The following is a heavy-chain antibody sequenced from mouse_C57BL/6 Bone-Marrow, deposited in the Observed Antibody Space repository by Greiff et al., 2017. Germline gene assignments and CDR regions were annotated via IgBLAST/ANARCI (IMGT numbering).Heavy chain of an antibody. Sequence: QVQLQQSGAELMKPGASVKLSCKATGYTFNGYWIEWVKQRPGHGLEWSGEILPGSGSTKYNEKVQGKDTFTADTSSNTAFMQLSSLTTEDSAIYYCARYRYSNSLAYWGQGTLVTVSA. D-gene: IGHD2-5*01. J-gene: IGHJ3*01. V-gene: IGHV1-9*01. CDR2: ILPGSGST. CDR1: GYTFNGYW. CDR3: ARYRYSNSLAY.